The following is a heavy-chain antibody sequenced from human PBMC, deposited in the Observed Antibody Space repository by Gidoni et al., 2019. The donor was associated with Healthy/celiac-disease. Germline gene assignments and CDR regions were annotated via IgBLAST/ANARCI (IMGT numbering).Heavy chain of an antibody. Sequence: QVQLVQSGAEVKKPGSSVKVSCKASGGTFSSYTISWVRQAPGQGLEWMGRIIPILGIANYAQKFQGRVTITADKSTSTAYMELSSLRSEDTAVYYCASTHISDYGMDVWGQGTTVTVSS. V-gene: IGHV1-69*02. CDR3: ASTHISDYGMDV. CDR1: GGTFSSYT. CDR2: IIPILGIA. J-gene: IGHJ6*02. D-gene: IGHD2-21*01.